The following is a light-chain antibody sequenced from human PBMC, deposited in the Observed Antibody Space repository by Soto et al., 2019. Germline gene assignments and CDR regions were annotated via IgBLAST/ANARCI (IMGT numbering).Light chain of an antibody. Sequence: EIVLTQSPGTLSLSPGERATLSCRASQSINSNYLAWYQQKPGQAPRLLIYGASSRATGIPDRFSGSGSGTDITLTISRLEPEDVAVYYCQQYRSSPPRSDTFGQGTKLEIK. CDR1: QSINSNY. CDR3: QQYRSSPPRSDT. V-gene: IGKV3-20*01. CDR2: GAS. J-gene: IGKJ2*01.